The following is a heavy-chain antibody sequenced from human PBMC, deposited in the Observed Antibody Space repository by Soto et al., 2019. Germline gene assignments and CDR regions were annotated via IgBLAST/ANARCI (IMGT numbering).Heavy chain of an antibody. CDR3: ARHIHGSYDY. J-gene: IGHJ4*02. Sequence: PGGSLRLSCVASGFTFSAHWMTWVRQAPGKGPEWVANIKGDGSAKYYEDSVKGRFTISRDNAKNSLYLQMNSLRAEDTAVYYCARHIHGSYDYWGQGTLVTGSS. V-gene: IGHV3-7*02. CDR1: GFTFSAHW. CDR2: IKGDGSAK.